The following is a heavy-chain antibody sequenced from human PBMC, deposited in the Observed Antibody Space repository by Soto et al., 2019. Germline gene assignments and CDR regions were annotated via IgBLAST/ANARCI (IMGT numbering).Heavy chain of an antibody. V-gene: IGHV4-34*01. Sequence: SETLPLTCAVYGGSFSGYYWSWIRQPPGKGLEWIGEINHSGSTNYNPSLKSRVTISVDTSKNQFSLKLSSVTAADTAVYYCARALPYSGKLRDLWGRGTLVTVSS. CDR3: ARALPYSGKLRDL. J-gene: IGHJ2*01. D-gene: IGHD1-26*01. CDR2: INHSGST. CDR1: GGSFSGYY.